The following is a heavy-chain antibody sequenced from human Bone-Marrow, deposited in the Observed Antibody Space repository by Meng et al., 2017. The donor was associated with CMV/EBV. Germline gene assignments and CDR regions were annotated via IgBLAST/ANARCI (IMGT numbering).Heavy chain of an antibody. V-gene: IGHV3-30*02. CDR2: IRYDGTNT. CDR1: GFNFNSYA. CDR3: AKEGILWGGYQLQSYYFHY. J-gene: IGHJ4*02. D-gene: IGHD2-2*01. Sequence: GGSLRLSCAASGFNFNSYAMHWVRQARGKGLEWVAFIRYDGTNTYYADSVKGRFTISRDNFKNTLYLQKNSLRAGDTAVYHCAKEGILWGGYQLQSYYFHYWGQGTLVTVSS.